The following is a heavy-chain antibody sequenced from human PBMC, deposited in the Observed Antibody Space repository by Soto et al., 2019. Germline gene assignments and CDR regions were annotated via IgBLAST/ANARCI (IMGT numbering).Heavy chain of an antibody. D-gene: IGHD2-15*01. CDR1: GYTFTGYY. CDR3: ARGYISGGARSRFDP. V-gene: IGHV1-2*04. Sequence: GASVKVSCKASGYTFTGYYMHCVRQAPGQGLEWMGWINPNSGGTNYAQKFQGWVTMTRDTSISPAYMELSRLRSDDTAVYYCARGYISGGARSRFDPWGQGTLVTVSS. CDR2: INPNSGGT. J-gene: IGHJ5*02.